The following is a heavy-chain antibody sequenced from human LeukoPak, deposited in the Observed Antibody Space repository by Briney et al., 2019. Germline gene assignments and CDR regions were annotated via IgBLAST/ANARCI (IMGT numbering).Heavy chain of an antibody. D-gene: IGHD4-17*01. CDR2: MNPNCGNT. CDR3: ARGPFFTTVTRDY. V-gene: IGHV1-8*01. CDR1: GYTFTSYD. Sequence: GASVKVSCKASGYTFTSYDINWVRQATGQGLEWMGWMNPNCGNTGYAQKFQGRVTMTRNTSISTAYMELSSLRSEDTAVYYCARGPFFTTVTRDYWGQGTLVTVSS. J-gene: IGHJ4*02.